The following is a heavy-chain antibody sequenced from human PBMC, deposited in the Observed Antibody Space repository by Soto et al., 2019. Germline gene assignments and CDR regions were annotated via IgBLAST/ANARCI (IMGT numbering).Heavy chain of an antibody. CDR2: IIPIFGTA. Sequence: QVQLVQSGAEVKKPGSSVKVSCKASGGTFSSYAISWVRQAPGQGLEWMGGIIPIFGTANYAQKFQGRVTSTADESTSTAYMELSSLRSDDTAVYYCARGYGYCSGGSCYSEENSYWYLDLWGRGTLVTVSS. D-gene: IGHD2-15*01. CDR3: ARGYGYCSGGSCYSEENSYWYLDL. V-gene: IGHV1-69*01. CDR1: GGTFSSYA. J-gene: IGHJ2*01.